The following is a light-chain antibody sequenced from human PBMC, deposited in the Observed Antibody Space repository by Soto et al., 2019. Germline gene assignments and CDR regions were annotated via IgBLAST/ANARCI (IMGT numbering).Light chain of an antibody. V-gene: IGKV1-5*03. J-gene: IGKJ2*01. CDR1: QSISIW. Sequence: DIQMTQSPSTLSASVGDRVTITCRASQSISIWLAWYQQKPGKAPKVLIYKASTLESGVPSRFSGSGSGPKFTLTISSLQPDDLATYYCQQYDSYPYTFGQGTKLEI. CDR3: QQYDSYPYT. CDR2: KAS.